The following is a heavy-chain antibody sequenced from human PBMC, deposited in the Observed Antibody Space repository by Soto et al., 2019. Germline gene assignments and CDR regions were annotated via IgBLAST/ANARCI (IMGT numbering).Heavy chain of an antibody. D-gene: IGHD3-16*02. V-gene: IGHV3-7*01. CDR2: IKQDGSEK. Sequence: VQLVESGGGVVQPGRSLRLSCAASGFTFSSYWMSWVRQAPGKGLEWVANIKQDGSEKYYVDSVKGRFTISRDNAKNSLYLQMNSLRAEDTAVYYCAREPKLSTWGAFDIWGQGTMVTVSS. CDR1: GFTFSSYW. J-gene: IGHJ3*02. CDR3: AREPKLSTWGAFDI.